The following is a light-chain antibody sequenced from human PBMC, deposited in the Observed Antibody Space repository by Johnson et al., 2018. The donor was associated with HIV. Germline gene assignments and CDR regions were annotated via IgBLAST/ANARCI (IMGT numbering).Light chain of an antibody. CDR1: SSNIGNNY. Sequence: QSVLTQPPSVSAAPGQKVTISCSGSSSNIGNNYVSWYQQLPGTAPKLLIYDNNKRPSGIPDRFSGSKSGTSATLGITGLQTGDEADYYCGTWDGSLSGYVFETGTKVTVL. V-gene: IGLV1-51*01. J-gene: IGLJ1*01. CDR3: GTWDGSLSGYV. CDR2: DNN.